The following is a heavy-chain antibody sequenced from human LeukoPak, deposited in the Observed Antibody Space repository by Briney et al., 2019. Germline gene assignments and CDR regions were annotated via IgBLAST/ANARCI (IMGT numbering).Heavy chain of an antibody. D-gene: IGHD1-20*01. CDR1: GFTFSDYY. J-gene: IGHJ4*02. CDR3: ARGGNNYLIDY. V-gene: IGHV3-11*06. Sequence: PGGSLRLSCAASGFTFSDYYMTWIRQAPGKGLEWVSYISNTCTYTNYADSVKGRFTISRDNAKNSLYLQMNSLRAEDTALYYCARGGNNYLIDYWGQGTLATVSS. CDR2: ISNTCTYT.